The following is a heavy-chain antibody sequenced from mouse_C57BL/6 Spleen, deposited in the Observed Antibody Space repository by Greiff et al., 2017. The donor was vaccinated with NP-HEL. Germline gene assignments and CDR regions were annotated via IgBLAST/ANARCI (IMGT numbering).Heavy chain of an antibody. CDR2: IDPSDSYT. V-gene: IGHV1-59*01. CDR1: GYTFTSYW. Sequence: QVQLQQPGAELVRPGTSVKLSCKASGYTFTSYWMHWVKQRPGQGLEWIGVIDPSDSYTNYIQKFKGKATLTVDTSSSTAYMQLSSLTSEDSAVYYCAREGGTAQAPDYWGQGTTLTVSS. CDR3: AREGGTAQAPDY. D-gene: IGHD3-2*02. J-gene: IGHJ2*01.